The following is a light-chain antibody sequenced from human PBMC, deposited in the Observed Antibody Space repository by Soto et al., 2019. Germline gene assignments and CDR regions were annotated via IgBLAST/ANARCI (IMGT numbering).Light chain of an antibody. Sequence: DIVMTQSPSSLSLSVGDRVTISCRASLTLDNSLAGWHQQTPNMATRLLIYGASTRASGTPHWSGGSASGTYFPTTISRLPQDVSAEYYYQHYSTFHTFGGGTKVDIK. J-gene: IGKJ4*01. CDR3: QHYSTFHT. CDR1: LTLDNSL. CDR2: GAS. V-gene: IGKV3-20*01.